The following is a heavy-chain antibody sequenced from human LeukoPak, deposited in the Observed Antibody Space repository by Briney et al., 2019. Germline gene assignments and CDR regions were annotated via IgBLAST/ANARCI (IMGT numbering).Heavy chain of an antibody. CDR2: ISNSGSVI. CDR1: GFSLSSYE. V-gene: IGHV3-48*03. Sequence: SGGSLRLSCAASGFSLSSYEMNWVRQAPGKGLEWVSYISNSGSVIYYADSVKGRFTISKDDAKNSLYLQMNSLRTEDTAVYYCARLNYGMDVWGQGTTVTVSS. J-gene: IGHJ6*02. CDR3: ARLNYGMDV.